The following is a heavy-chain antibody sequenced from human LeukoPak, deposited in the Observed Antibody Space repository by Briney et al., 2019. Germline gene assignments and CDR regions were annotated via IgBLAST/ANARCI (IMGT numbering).Heavy chain of an antibody. CDR3: ARDSPVAGTPYYFDY. J-gene: IGHJ4*02. CDR1: GYTFTSYG. Sequence: ASVKVSCKASGYTFTSYGISWVRQAPGQGLEWMGWISAYNGNTNYAQKLQGRVTMTTDTSTSTAYMELRSLRSDDTAVYYCARDSPVAGTPYYFDYWGQGTLVTVSS. V-gene: IGHV1-18*01. D-gene: IGHD6-19*01. CDR2: ISAYNGNT.